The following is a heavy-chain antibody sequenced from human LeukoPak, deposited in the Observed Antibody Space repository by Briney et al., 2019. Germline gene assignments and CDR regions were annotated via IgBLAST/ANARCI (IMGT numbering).Heavy chain of an antibody. CDR1: GFIFSSYS. Sequence: GGSLRLSCVASGFIFSSYSLNWVRQAPGKGLEWVSSISSSSSYIYYADSVKGRFTISRDNAKNSLYLQMNSLRAEDTAVYYCARDRSEDIVVVPAAISDYWGQGTLVTVSS. CDR2: ISSSSSYI. CDR3: ARDRSEDIVVVPAAISDY. V-gene: IGHV3-21*04. D-gene: IGHD2-2*01. J-gene: IGHJ4*02.